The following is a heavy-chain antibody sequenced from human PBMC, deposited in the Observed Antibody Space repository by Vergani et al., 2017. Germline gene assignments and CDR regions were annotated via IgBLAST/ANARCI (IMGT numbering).Heavy chain of an antibody. D-gene: IGHD4-23*01. CDR3: ARDLYGGNSFDY. Sequence: EVQLVESGGGLVKPGGSLRLSCAASGFTFSSYSMNWVRQAPGKGLEWVSSISSSSSYIYYADSVKGRFTISRDNAKNSLYLQMNSLRAEDTAVYYCARDLYGGNSFDYWGQGTLVTVSS. V-gene: IGHV3-21*01. CDR1: GFTFSSYS. CDR2: ISSSSSYI. J-gene: IGHJ4*02.